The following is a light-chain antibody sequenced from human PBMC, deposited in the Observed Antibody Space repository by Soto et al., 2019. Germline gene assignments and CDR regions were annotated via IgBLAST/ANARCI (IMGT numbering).Light chain of an antibody. J-gene: IGKJ5*01. CDR2: AAS. V-gene: IGKV1-39*01. CDR1: PSISSY. CDR3: QQSYSTPIT. Sequence: DIQMPQSPSSLSASVGDRVTITCRASPSISSYLNWYQQKPGKAPKLLIYAASSLQSGVPSRFRGSGYGTDFTLTISSLQPEDCATYYCQQSYSTPITVGQGTRLEIK.